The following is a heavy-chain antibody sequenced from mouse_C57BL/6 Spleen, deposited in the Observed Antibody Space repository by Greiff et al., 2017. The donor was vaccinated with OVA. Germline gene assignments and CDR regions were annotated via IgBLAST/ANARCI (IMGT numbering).Heavy chain of an antibody. D-gene: IGHD1-1*01. J-gene: IGHJ1*03. CDR2: IDPSDSET. CDR3: ARFYYGSSYWYFDV. CDR1: GYTFTSYW. V-gene: IGHV1-52*01. Sequence: VQLQQPGAELVRPGSSVKLSCKASGYTFTSYWMHWVKQRPIQGLEWIGNIDPSDSETHYNQKFKDKATLTVVKSSSTAYMQLSSLTSEDSAVYYCARFYYGSSYWYFDVWGTGTTVTVSS.